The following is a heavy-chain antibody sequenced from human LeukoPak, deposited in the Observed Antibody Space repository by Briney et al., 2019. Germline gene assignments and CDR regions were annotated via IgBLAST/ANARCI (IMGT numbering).Heavy chain of an antibody. CDR3: AKDLEDTAMIRRPFDI. J-gene: IGHJ3*02. V-gene: IGHV3-23*01. Sequence: GGSLRLSCVASGLTFSTYAMSWVRQAPGKGLEWVPGISGSGGSTPYADSVKGRFTISRDNSKNTLYLQMNSLRAEDTAVYYCAKDLEDTAMIRRPFDIWGQGTMVTVSS. D-gene: IGHD5-18*01. CDR2: ISGSGGST. CDR1: GLTFSTYA.